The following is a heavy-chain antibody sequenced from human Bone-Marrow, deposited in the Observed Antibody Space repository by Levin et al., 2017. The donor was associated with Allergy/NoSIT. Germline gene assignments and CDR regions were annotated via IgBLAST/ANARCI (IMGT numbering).Heavy chain of an antibody. J-gene: IGHJ6*02. CDR2: FDPEDGEA. V-gene: IGHV1-24*01. Sequence: GESLKISCKPSGGSFTNHDVSWVRQAPGKGLEWMGSFDPEDGEAIYAQKSQGRVTMTEDTSTDTAYMELSSLRSEDTAVYYCATREGPTSDYTLVYLHVMDVWGQGTTVTVSS. D-gene: IGHD1-26*01. CDR3: ATREGPTSDYTLVYLHVMDV. CDR1: GGSFTNHD.